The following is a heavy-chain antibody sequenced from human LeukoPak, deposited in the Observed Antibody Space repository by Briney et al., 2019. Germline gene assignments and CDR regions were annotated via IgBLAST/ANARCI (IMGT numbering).Heavy chain of an antibody. V-gene: IGHV4-59*01. Sequence: PSETLSLTCTVSGGSISSYYWSWIRQPPGKGLEWIGCIYYSGSTNYNPSLKSRVTISVDTSKNQFSLKLSSVTAADTAVYYCATDSSGYRGGAFDIWGQGTLVTVSS. CDR1: GGSISSYY. CDR3: ATDSSGYRGGAFDI. CDR2: IYYSGST. J-gene: IGHJ4*02. D-gene: IGHD3-22*01.